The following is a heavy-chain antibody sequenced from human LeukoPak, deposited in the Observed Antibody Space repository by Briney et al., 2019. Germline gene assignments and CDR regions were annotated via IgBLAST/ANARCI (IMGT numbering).Heavy chain of an antibody. D-gene: IGHD3-9*01. V-gene: IGHV1-69*05. CDR1: GGTFSSYA. CDR2: INAGNGNT. Sequence: GASVKVSCKASGGTFSSYAISWVRQAPGQGLEWMGWINAGNGNTKYSQKFQGRVTITTDESTSTAYMELSSLRSEDTAVYYCARDGAPGIYDILTGYWDEHVPSAFDIWGQGTMVTVSS. CDR3: ARDGAPGIYDILTGYWDEHVPSAFDI. J-gene: IGHJ3*02.